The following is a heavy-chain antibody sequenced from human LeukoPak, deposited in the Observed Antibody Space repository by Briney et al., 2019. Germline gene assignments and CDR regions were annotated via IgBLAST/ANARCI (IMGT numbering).Heavy chain of an antibody. CDR1: GFTFSSSV. V-gene: IGHV3-74*01. Sequence: GGSLRLSCAASGFTFSSSVMFWVRQAPGKGLVWVSSTSTDGSTTVYGDSVKSRFTISRDNGKNTLDLQLNSLRVEDTAVYFCTRTGYRHGMDVWGQGATVTVSS. D-gene: IGHD3-16*02. CDR2: TSTDGSTT. J-gene: IGHJ6*02. CDR3: TRTGYRHGMDV.